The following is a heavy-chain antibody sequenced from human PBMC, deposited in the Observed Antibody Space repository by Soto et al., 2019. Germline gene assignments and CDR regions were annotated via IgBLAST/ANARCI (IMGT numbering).Heavy chain of an antibody. CDR2: IWYDGSNK. J-gene: IGHJ6*02. Sequence: TGGSLRLSCAASGFTFSSYGMHWVRQAPGKGLEWVAVIWYDGSNKYYADSVKGRFTISRDNSKNTLYLQMNSLRAEDTAVYYCARGDTYYYGSGSYYNLGYYYGMDVWGQGTTVTVSS. D-gene: IGHD3-10*01. V-gene: IGHV3-33*01. CDR1: GFTFSSYG. CDR3: ARGDTYYYGSGSYYNLGYYYGMDV.